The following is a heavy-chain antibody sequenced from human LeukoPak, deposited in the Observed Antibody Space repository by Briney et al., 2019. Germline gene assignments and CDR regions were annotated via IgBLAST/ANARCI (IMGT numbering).Heavy chain of an antibody. J-gene: IGHJ4*02. CDR2: IHPASANT. CDR3: ARDLRPANL. V-gene: IGHV1-2*02. CDR1: GFTFTEHF. Sequence: ASVKVSCKASGFTFTEHFIHWVRQAPGQGLQYMGWIHPASANTVYAQMFHGRVTLTRDTPATTTYMELSGLRSDDTAVYYCARDLRPANLWGQGTLVTVSS. D-gene: IGHD1-7*01.